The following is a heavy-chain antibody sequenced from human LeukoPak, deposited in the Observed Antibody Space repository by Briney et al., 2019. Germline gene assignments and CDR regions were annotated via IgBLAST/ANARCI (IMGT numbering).Heavy chain of an antibody. Sequence: GGSLRLSCTASGFTFGDYAMSWVRQAPGKGLEWVGFIRSKAYGGTTEYAASVKGRFTISRDDSKSIAYLQMNSLKTEDTAVYYCSKYCSGGSCSIDYWGQGTLVTVSS. CDR2: IRSKAYGGTT. J-gene: IGHJ4*02. V-gene: IGHV3-49*04. CDR1: GFTFGDYA. CDR3: SKYCSGGSCSIDY. D-gene: IGHD2-15*01.